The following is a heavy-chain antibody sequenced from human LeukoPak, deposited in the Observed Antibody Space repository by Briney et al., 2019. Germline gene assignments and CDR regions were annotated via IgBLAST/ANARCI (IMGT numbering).Heavy chain of an antibody. D-gene: IGHD4-17*01. J-gene: IGHJ4*02. Sequence: GGSLRLSCAASGFTFATYAMSWVRQAPGKGLEWVGGISISSVDSYYADSVKGRFSISRDNAKNTLYLQMNSLRAEDTAVYYCATFYGDYASSAGRWGQGTLVTVSS. V-gene: IGHV3-23*01. CDR2: ISISSVDS. CDR3: ATFYGDYASSAGR. CDR1: GFTFATYA.